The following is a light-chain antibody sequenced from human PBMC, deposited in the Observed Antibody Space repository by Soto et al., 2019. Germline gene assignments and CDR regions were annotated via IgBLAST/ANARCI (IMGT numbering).Light chain of an antibody. CDR3: GSYVGRYTSWV. V-gene: IGLV2-11*01. J-gene: IGLJ3*02. CDR1: SSDVGGYNY. CDR2: DVS. Sequence: QSALTQPRSVSGSPGQSVTISCTGTSSDVGGYNYVSWYQQHPGKAPKLMIYDVSKRPSGVPDRFSGSKSGNTASLTISGLQAEDEEDYYCGSYVGRYTSWVFGGGTQLTVL.